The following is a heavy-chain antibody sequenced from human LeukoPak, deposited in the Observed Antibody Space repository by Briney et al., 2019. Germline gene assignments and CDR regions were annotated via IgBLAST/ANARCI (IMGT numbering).Heavy chain of an antibody. V-gene: IGHV4-34*01. J-gene: IGHJ4*02. CDR1: GGSFSGYY. CDR2: INHSGST. CDR3: ARGRGLTIFGVVISKPTNYFDY. Sequence: SETLSLTCAVYGGSFSGYYWSWIRQPPGKGLEWIGEINHSGSTNYNPSLKSRVTISVDTSKNQFSLKLSSVTAADTAVYYCARGRGLTIFGVVISKPTNYFDYWGQGTLVTVSS. D-gene: IGHD3-3*01.